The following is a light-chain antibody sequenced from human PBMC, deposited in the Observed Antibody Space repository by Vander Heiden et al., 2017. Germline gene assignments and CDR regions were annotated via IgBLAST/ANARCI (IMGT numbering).Light chain of an antibody. Sequence: DIQMTQSLSSLSASVGDRVTISCRASQPISSYLNWYQHKPGKAPKLLTYVASSLPSGVPSRFSGGGSETHFTLTITSLQPEDFATYYCQQTYTPPYTFGQGTKLEIK. CDR2: VAS. CDR3: QQTYTPPYT. J-gene: IGKJ2*01. V-gene: IGKV1-39*01. CDR1: QPISSY.